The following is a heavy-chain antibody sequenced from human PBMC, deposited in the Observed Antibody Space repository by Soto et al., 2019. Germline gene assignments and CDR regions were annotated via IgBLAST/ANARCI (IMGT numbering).Heavy chain of an antibody. CDR3: ATAQEVRGATWVG. D-gene: IGHD5-12*01. CDR1: GYTLTELS. Sequence: SVQVSCKVSGYTLTELSMLWVRQAPGKGLAWMGGVDPEDGDTIYAQKLQGRVTMTEDTSTDTAYMELSSLRSEDTAVYYCATAQEVRGATWVGWGQGTLVTVSS. V-gene: IGHV1-24*01. CDR2: VDPEDGDT. J-gene: IGHJ4*02.